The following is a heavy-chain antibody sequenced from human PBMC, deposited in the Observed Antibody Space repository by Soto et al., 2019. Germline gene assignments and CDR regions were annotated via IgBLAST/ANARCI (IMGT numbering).Heavy chain of an antibody. J-gene: IGHJ4*02. CDR3: VRVVAIHGYHDN. Sequence: QVQLVQSGAEVRQTAASVKDSCKTSGGTFSSYAISWVRQAPGQGLEWMGGIVPIVDTSTYAQKFQGRVTITADESTSTAYMELSSLRSDDTAIYYCVRVVAIHGYHDNWGQGTMVTVSS. CDR2: IVPIVDTS. D-gene: IGHD5-12*01. V-gene: IGHV1-69*12. CDR1: GGTFSSYA.